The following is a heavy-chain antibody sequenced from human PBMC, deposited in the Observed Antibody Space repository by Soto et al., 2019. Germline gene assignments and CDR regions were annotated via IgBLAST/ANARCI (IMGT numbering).Heavy chain of an antibody. CDR3: ARRETQGPIDY. CDR2: IYYSGTT. Sequence: QVQLQESGPGLVKPSDTLSLTCAVSGYSISSSNWWGWIRQPPGKGLEWIGYIYYSGTTYYNPSLKLRVTMSVDTSKNHFSLKLTSVTAVDTAVYYCARRETQGPIDYWGQGTLVTVSS. CDR1: GYSISSSNW. V-gene: IGHV4-28*01. D-gene: IGHD1-26*01. J-gene: IGHJ4*02.